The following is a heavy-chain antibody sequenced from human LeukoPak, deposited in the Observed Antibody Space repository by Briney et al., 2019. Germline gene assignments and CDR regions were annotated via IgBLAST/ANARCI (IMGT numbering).Heavy chain of an antibody. CDR1: GYTFTSYY. CDR3: VREGTNAGSYYFGGWFGP. V-gene: IGHV1-46*01. D-gene: IGHD3-10*01. J-gene: IGHJ5*02. CDR2: INPSGGST. Sequence: ASVKVSCKASGYTFTSYYMHWVRQAPGQGLEWMGIINPSGGSTSYAQKFQGRVTMTRDTSTSTVYMELSSLRSEDTAVYYCVREGTNAGSYYFGGWFGPWGQGTLVTVSS.